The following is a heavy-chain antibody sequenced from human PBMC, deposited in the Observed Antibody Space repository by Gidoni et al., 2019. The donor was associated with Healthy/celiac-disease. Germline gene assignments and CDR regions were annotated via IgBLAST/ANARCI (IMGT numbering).Heavy chain of an antibody. V-gene: IGHV4-4*07. CDR2: IYTSGST. J-gene: IGHJ5*02. CDR1: GGSISSYY. Sequence: QVQLPESGPGLVKPSETLSLTCTVSGGSISSYYWSWIRQPAGKGLEWIGRIYTSGSTNYNPSLKSRVTMSVDTSKNQFSLKLSSVTAADTAVYYCARDKVRSSGDYMYNWFDPWGQGTLVTVSS. CDR3: ARDKVRSSGDYMYNWFDP. D-gene: IGHD4-17*01.